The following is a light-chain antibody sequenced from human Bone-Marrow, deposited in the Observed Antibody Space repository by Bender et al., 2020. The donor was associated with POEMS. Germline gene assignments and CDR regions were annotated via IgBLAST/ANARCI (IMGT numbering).Light chain of an antibody. Sequence: SYEVTQPPSVSVSPGQTASITCSGDDLGDKYVAWYQQKPGQSPVLVIYQDTKRPSGIPERFSGSNSGNTATLTISGTQAIEEADYYGQAWDTYSVVFGGGTKLTVL. V-gene: IGLV3-1*01. CDR3: QAWDTYSVV. CDR2: QDT. CDR1: DLGDKY. J-gene: IGLJ2*01.